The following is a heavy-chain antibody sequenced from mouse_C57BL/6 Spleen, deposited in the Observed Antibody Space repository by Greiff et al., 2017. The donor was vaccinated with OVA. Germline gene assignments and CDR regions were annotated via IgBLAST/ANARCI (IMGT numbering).Heavy chain of an antibody. Sequence: VHVKQSGPVLVKPGASVKMSCKASGYTFTDYYMNWVKQSHGKSLEWIGVINPYNGGTSYNQKFKGKATLTVDKSSSTACMELNSLTSEDSAVYYCARRDLDYWGQGTTLTVSS. CDR2: INPYNGGT. V-gene: IGHV1-19*01. CDR3: ARRDLDY. CDR1: GYTFTDYY. J-gene: IGHJ2*01.